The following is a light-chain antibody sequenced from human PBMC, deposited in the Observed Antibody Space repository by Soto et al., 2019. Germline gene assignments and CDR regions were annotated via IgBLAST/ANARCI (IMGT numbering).Light chain of an antibody. CDR3: MHSLDTHWT. CDR1: QSLLHSNGYNY. Sequence: IVMTQSPLSLPVTPGEPASISCRSSQSLLHSNGYNYLDWYLQKPGQSPQLLIYLSSNRAAGVPERFSGRGSVRDLTMNISCGEAKYVCVYFCMHSLDTHWTVGQGTKVEIK. J-gene: IGKJ1*01. CDR2: LSS. V-gene: IGKV2-28*01.